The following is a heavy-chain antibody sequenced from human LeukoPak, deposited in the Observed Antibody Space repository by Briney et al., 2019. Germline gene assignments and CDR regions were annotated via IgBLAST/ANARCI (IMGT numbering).Heavy chain of an antibody. CDR3: ARAKDTGGYYSHFDY. Sequence: SETLSLTCTVSGGSISSYYWNWIRQPPGKGLEWIGYIHYSGSTNYNPSLKSRVSISIDTSKNHFSLKLTSVTAADTAVYYCARAKDTGGYYSHFDYWGQGTLVTVSS. J-gene: IGHJ4*02. CDR2: IHYSGST. CDR1: GGSISSYY. D-gene: IGHD3-22*01. V-gene: IGHV4-59*01.